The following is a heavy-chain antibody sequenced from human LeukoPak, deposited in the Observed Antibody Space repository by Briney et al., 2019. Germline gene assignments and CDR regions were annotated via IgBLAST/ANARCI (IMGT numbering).Heavy chain of an antibody. Sequence: ASVTVSCKVSGYTLTELSMHWVRQAPGKGLEWMGGFDPEDGETIYAQKFQGRVTMTEDTSTDTAYMELSSLRSEDTAVYYCATTPPRTYYDFWSGYYFDYWGQGTLVTVSS. J-gene: IGHJ4*02. CDR1: GYTLTELS. CDR2: FDPEDGET. V-gene: IGHV1-24*01. D-gene: IGHD3-3*01. CDR3: ATTPPRTYYDFWSGYYFDY.